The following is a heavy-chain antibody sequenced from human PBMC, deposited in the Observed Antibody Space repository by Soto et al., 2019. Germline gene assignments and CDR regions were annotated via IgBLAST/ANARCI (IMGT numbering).Heavy chain of an antibody. V-gene: IGHV4-30-4*01. CDR3: ARAMVRGVFDY. Sequence: PSETLSLTCTVSGGSISSGDYYWSWIRQPPGKGLEWIGYIYYSGSTYYNPSLKSRVTISVDTSKNQFSLKLSSVTAADTAVYYCARAMVRGVFDYWGQGTLVTVSS. D-gene: IGHD3-10*01. CDR1: GGSISSGDYY. J-gene: IGHJ4*02. CDR2: IYYSGST.